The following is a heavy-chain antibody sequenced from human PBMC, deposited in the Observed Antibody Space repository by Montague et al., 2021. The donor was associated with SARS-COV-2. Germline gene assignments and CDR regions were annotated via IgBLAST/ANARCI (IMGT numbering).Heavy chain of an antibody. D-gene: IGHD3-3*01. CDR3: ARSGVGIFDFSYFDS. V-gene: IGHV4-38-2*02. CDR1: GFSISSGYY. Sequence: SETLSLTCSVSGFSISSGYYWGWIRQTPGKGLEWIGSRYQNGATXYSPSLKRPVTILLDTSKNQFSLSLTSVTAADTAVYYCARSGVGIFDFSYFDSWGQGSLAIVSS. CDR2: RYQNGAT. J-gene: IGHJ4*02.